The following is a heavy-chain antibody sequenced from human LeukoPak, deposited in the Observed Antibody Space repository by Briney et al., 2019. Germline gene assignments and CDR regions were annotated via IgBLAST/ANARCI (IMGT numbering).Heavy chain of an antibody. CDR1: GGSISNYY. CDR2: IFFSGTT. J-gene: IGHJ6*02. Sequence: SETLSLTCTVSGGSISNYYWSWLRQPPGKGLEWIGYIFFSGTTNINPSLKSRVTISVDMSKNQFSLKLSSVTAADTAVYYCAREDPQTTVPEGLDVWGQGTTVTVSS. V-gene: IGHV4-59*01. D-gene: IGHD4-17*01. CDR3: AREDPQTTVPEGLDV.